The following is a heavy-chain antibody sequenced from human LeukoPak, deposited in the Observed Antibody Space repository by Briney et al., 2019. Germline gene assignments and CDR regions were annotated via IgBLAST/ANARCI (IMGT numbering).Heavy chain of an antibody. V-gene: IGHV4-59*01. Sequence: PSETLSLTCTVSGGSISSSPWSYFRQPPGKGLEWIGYLYSSGSTNYNPSLKSRVTISVDTSKNQFSLNLSSVTAADTAVYYCARGYSSGWSDWFDPWGQGTLVTVSS. CDR3: ARGYSSGWSDWFDP. CDR2: LYSSGST. J-gene: IGHJ5*02. D-gene: IGHD5-18*01. CDR1: GGSISSSP.